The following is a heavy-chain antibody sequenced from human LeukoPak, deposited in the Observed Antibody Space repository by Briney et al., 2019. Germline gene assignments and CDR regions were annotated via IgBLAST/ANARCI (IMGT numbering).Heavy chain of an antibody. V-gene: IGHV3-23*01. CDR1: GFTFSSYA. CDR3: AKDPVYSSSWPTFDY. Sequence: PGGSLRLSCAASGFTFSSYAMSWVRQAPGKGLEWVPAISGSGGSTYYADSVKGRFTISRDNSKNTLFLQMNRLRDEDTAVYYCAKDPVYSSSWPTFDYWGQGTLVTVSS. CDR2: ISGSGGST. J-gene: IGHJ4*02. D-gene: IGHD6-13*01.